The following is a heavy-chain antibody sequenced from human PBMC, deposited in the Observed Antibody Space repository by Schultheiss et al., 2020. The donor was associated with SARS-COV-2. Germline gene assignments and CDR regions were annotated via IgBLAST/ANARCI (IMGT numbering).Heavy chain of an antibody. CDR2: ISIYNANT. CDR1: GYSFLNYA. J-gene: IGHJ4*02. V-gene: IGHV1-18*01. Sequence: ASVKVSCKASGYSFLNYAIGWVRQAPGQGLEWMGWISIYNANTNFAQKFQGRVTMTTDTSTDTAYMELRNLKSDDTAVYYCARRGDVVASPFDYWGQGTLVTVSS. CDR3: ARRGDVVASPFDY. D-gene: IGHD2-15*01.